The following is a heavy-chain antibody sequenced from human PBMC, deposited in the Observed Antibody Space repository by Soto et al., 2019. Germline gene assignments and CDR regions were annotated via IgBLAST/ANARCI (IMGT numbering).Heavy chain of an antibody. CDR2: INHSGST. V-gene: IGHV4-34*01. CDR1: GGSFSGYY. J-gene: IGHJ5*02. Sequence: SETLSLTCAVYGGSFSGYYWSWIRQPPGKGLEWIGEINHSGSTNYNPSLKSRVTISVDTSKNQFSLKLSSVTAADTAVYYCARGVRLSSPPGQEDYTCLDPWGKETRFTVPS. D-gene: IGHD6-13*01. CDR3: ARGVRLSSPPGQEDYTCLDP.